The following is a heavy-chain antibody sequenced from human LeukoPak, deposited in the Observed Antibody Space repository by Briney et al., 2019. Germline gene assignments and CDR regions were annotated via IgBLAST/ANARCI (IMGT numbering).Heavy chain of an antibody. V-gene: IGHV3-30*18. CDR2: ISDDGSNN. CDR1: GFTLSNFG. Sequence: GGSLRLSCTASGFTLSNFGMHWVRQAPGKGLEWVAVISDDGSNNFYADSVKGRFTIPRDNAKNTLYLQLNSLRPEDTPVYYYAKDADTATIIYWYFDLWGRGTLVTVSS. D-gene: IGHD5-18*01. CDR3: AKDADTATIIYWYFDL. J-gene: IGHJ2*01.